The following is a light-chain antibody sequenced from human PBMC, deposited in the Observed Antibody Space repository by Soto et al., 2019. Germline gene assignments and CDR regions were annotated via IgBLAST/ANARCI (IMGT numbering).Light chain of an antibody. Sequence: QSVLSQPASVSGSPGQSVTISCTGTSSDIGSYNLVSWYHHQSGQAPKLVIYEVNKRPSVDSNRFSGSKSGNTASLTISGLQAEDEADYYCTSFSSSTSLYVFGTGTKLTVL. CDR3: TSFSSSTSLYV. CDR2: EVN. CDR1: SSDIGSYNL. V-gene: IGLV2-14*02. J-gene: IGLJ1*01.